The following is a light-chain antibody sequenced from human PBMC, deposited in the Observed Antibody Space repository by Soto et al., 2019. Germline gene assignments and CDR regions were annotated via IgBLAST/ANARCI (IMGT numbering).Light chain of an antibody. CDR2: DVS. CDR1: SSDVGGYNY. J-gene: IGLJ1*01. V-gene: IGLV2-11*01. Sequence: QSVLTQPRSVSGSPGQSVTISCTGTSSDVGGYNYVSWYQQHPGKAPKLMIYDVSTRPSGVPDRFSGSKSGNTASLTISGLQAEDEADYYCCSYAGSYTFNFVFGTGTKLTVL. CDR3: CSYAGSYTFNFV.